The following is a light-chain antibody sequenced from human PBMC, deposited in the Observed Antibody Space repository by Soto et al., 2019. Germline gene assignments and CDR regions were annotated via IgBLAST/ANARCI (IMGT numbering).Light chain of an antibody. CDR1: QSVSRY. V-gene: IGKV3-11*01. J-gene: IGKJ3*01. Sequence: EIVLTQSPATLSLSPGERATLSCRASQSVSRYLAWYQQKAGQVPRLLINDASNRATGIPARFSGSGSGTDFTLTISSLEPEDFAVYYCQQRSNWPLTFGPGTKLKIK. CDR2: DAS. CDR3: QQRSNWPLT.